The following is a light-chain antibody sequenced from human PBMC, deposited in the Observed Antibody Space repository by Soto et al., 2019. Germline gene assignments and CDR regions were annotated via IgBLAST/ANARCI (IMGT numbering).Light chain of an antibody. Sequence: QSALTQPASVSGSPGQSITLSCTGTSSDVGSYNLVSWYQQHPGKAPKLMIYEGSKRPSGVSNRSSGSKSGNTASLTISGLQAEDEADYYCCSYAGSSTHVVFGGGTKLTVL. J-gene: IGLJ2*01. CDR2: EGS. V-gene: IGLV2-23*01. CDR1: SSDVGSYNL. CDR3: CSYAGSSTHVV.